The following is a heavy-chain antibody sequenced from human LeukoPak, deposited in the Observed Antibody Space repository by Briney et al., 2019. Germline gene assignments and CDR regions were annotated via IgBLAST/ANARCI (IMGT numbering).Heavy chain of an antibody. CDR1: GYIFAHNG. CDR3: ARDIVVVPAATGDGWFDP. Sequence: ASVKVSCKTSGYIFAHNGISWVRQAPGQGPEWMGWISAYNGDTNYAQNFQGRVTMTRDTSTSTVYMELSSLRSEDTAVYYCARDIVVVPAATGDGWFDPWGQGTLVTVSS. D-gene: IGHD2-2*01. CDR2: ISAYNGDT. J-gene: IGHJ5*02. V-gene: IGHV1-18*01.